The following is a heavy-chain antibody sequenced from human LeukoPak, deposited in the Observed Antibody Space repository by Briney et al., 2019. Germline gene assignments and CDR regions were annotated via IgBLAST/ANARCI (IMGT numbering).Heavy chain of an antibody. CDR2: INPNDGAT. D-gene: IGHD1-26*01. CDR1: GYTFTTYY. Sequence: ASVKVSCKASGYTFTTYYIHWVRQAPGQGLEWMGMINPNDGATTYAQNFQGRGTMTRDMSTTTVYMNVRILRSEDTAVYFCARGERGGLSGNLGGLFASYHTYYYMDVWGRGTTVTVSS. CDR3: ARGERGGLSGNLGGLFASYHTYYYMDV. V-gene: IGHV1-46*01. J-gene: IGHJ6*03.